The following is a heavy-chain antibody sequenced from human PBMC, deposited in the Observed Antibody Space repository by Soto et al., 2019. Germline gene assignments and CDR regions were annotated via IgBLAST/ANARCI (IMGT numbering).Heavy chain of an antibody. CDR2: ISAYNGNT. CDR1: GYTFTSYG. J-gene: IGHJ6*02. D-gene: IGHD1-26*01. CDR3: AREEGEVGAYYYYGMDV. V-gene: IGHV1-18*04. Sequence: QVQLVQSGAEVKKPGASVKVSCKASGYTFTSYGISWVRQAPGQGLEWMGWISAYNGNTNYAQKLQGRVTMTTDTSTSTAYMELRSPRSDDTAVYYCAREEGEVGAYYYYGMDVWGQGTTVTVSS.